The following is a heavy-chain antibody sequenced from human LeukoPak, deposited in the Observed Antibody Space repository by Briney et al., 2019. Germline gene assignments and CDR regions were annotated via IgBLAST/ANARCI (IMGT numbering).Heavy chain of an antibody. CDR2: ISSSGTYI. J-gene: IGHJ4*02. D-gene: IGHD3-3*01. CDR1: EFTFSSYN. Sequence: PGGSLRLSCSAFEFTFSSYNMNWVRQAPGKGLEWVSSISSSGTYIYYADSVKGRFTISRDNAKNSLFLQMNSLRAEDTAVYYCAREPFWSGYFANLHFDYWGQGTLVTVS. CDR3: AREPFWSGYFANLHFDY. V-gene: IGHV3-21*01.